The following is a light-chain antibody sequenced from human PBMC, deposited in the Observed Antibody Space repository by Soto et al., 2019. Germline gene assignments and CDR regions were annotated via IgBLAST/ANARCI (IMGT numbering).Light chain of an antibody. CDR1: QTISRW. J-gene: IGKJ5*01. CDR2: DAS. Sequence: IQLTQHPSTLSSSVGASVTITCRASQTISRWLAWYQQKPGRAPKLLIYDASTLESGVPSRFSGSGSETEFTLTISRLQTDDFKTYFCHSRAFGQGTRMEIK. V-gene: IGKV1-5*01. CDR3: HSRA.